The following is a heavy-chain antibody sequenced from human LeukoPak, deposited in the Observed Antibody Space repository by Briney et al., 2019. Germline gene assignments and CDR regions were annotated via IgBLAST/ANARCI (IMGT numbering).Heavy chain of an antibody. J-gene: IGHJ4*02. CDR1: GGSFSGYY. D-gene: IGHD6-19*01. Sequence: SETLSLTCAVYGGSFSGYYWSWIRQPPGKGLEWIGEINHSGSTNYNPSLKSRVTISVDTSKNQFSLKLSSVTAADTAVYYCARDGNSSGWYYYRGQGTLVTVSS. CDR3: ARDGNSSGWYYY. CDR2: INHSGST. V-gene: IGHV4-34*01.